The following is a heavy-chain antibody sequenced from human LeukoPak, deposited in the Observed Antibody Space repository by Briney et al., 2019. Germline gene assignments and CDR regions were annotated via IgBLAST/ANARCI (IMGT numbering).Heavy chain of an antibody. CDR1: GYTFTGYY. J-gene: IGHJ4*02. CDR3: ARDRGSWYLTDY. CDR2: INPNSGGT. D-gene: IGHD6-13*01. Sequence: WASVKVSCKASGYTFTGYYMHWVRQAPGQGLEWMGWINPNSGGTNYAQKFQGRVTMTRDTSISTAYMELSRLRSDDTAVYYCARDRGSWYLTDYWGQGTLVTVSS. V-gene: IGHV1-2*02.